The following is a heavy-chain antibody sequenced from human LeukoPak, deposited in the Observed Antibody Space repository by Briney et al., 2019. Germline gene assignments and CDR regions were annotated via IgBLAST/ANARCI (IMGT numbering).Heavy chain of an antibody. J-gene: IGHJ3*02. CDR2: ISYDGSNK. CDR1: GFTFSSYA. D-gene: IGHD1-26*01. CDR3: ARTVGATIDAFDI. V-gene: IGHV3-30*04. Sequence: GRSLRLSCAASGFTFSSYAMHWVRQAPGKGLEWVAVISYDGSNKYYADSVKRRFTISRDNSKNTLYLQMNSLRAEDTAVYYCARTVGATIDAFDIWGQGTMVTVPS.